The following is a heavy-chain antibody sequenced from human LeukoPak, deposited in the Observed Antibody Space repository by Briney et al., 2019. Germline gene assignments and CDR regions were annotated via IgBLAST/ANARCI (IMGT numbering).Heavy chain of an antibody. CDR1: GFTFSSYA. CDR3: AKDIGPDYGDYLDY. D-gene: IGHD4-17*01. CDR2: ISGSGAYT. V-gene: IGHV3-23*01. Sequence: GGSLRLSCAAPGFTFSSYAMAWVRQAPGKGLEWVSAISGSGAYTYYADSVKGRFAISRGSSKNMLYLQMNSLRAEDTAIYYCAKDIGPDYGDYLDYWGQGTLVTVSS. J-gene: IGHJ4*02.